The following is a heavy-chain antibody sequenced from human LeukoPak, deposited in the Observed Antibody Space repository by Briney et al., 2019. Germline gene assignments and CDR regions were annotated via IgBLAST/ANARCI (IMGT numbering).Heavy chain of an antibody. D-gene: IGHD1-26*01. J-gene: IGHJ4*02. Sequence: GGSLRLSCAASGFTFSSYEMNWVRQAPGKGLEWVSSISSSSSYIYYADSVKGRFTISRDNAKNSLYLQMNSLRAEDTAVYYCARDLSVGAKPDLGFDYWGQGTLVTVSS. CDR2: ISSSSSYI. CDR1: GFTFSSYE. CDR3: ARDLSVGAKPDLGFDY. V-gene: IGHV3-21*01.